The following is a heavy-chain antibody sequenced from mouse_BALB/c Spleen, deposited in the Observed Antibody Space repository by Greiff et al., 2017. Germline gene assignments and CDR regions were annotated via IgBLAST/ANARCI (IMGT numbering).Heavy chain of an antibody. CDR3: TRAYYGHAMDY. V-gene: IGHV1-5*01. CDR1: GYTFTSYW. CDR2: IYPGNSDT. J-gene: IGHJ4*01. Sequence: EVQLQQSGTVLARPGASVKMSCKASGYTFTSYWMHWVKKRPGQGLEWIGAIYPGNSDTSYNQKFKGKAKLTAVTSTSTAYMELSSLTNEDSAVYYCTRAYYGHAMDYWGQGTSVTVSS. D-gene: IGHD2-10*01.